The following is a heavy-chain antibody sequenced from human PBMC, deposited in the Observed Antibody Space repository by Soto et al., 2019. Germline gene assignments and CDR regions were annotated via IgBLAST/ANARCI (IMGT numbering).Heavy chain of an antibody. CDR2: IIPIFGTA. CDR1: GGTFSSYA. J-gene: IGHJ4*02. V-gene: IGHV1-69*13. D-gene: IGHD3-9*01. Sequence: ASVKVSCKASGGTFSSYAISWVRQAPGQGLEWMGGIIPIFGTANYAQKFQGRVTITADESTSTAYMELSSLRSEDTAVYYCAREDVKVRGVLRYFDWVYPLDYWGQGTLVTVSS. CDR3: AREDVKVRGVLRYFDWVYPLDY.